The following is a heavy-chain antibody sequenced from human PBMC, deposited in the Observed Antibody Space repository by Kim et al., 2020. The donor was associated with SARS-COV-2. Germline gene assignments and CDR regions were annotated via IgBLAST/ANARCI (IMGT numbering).Heavy chain of an antibody. J-gene: IGHJ5*02. CDR3: AGSSLAAPFDP. V-gene: IGHV3-21*01. Sequence: IYYADSVKGRFTISRDNAKNSLYLQMNSLRAEDTAVYYCAGSSLAAPFDPWGQGTLVTVSS. D-gene: IGHD1-26*01. CDR2: I.